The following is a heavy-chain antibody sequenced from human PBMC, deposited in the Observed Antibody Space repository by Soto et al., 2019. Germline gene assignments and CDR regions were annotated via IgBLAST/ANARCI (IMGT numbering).Heavy chain of an antibody. CDR2: IWYDGSNK. CDR1: GFTFSSYG. J-gene: IGHJ6*03. V-gene: IGHV3-33*01. Sequence: GGSLRLSCAAPGFTFSSYGMHWVRQAPGKGLEWVAVIWYDGSNKYYADSVKGRFTISRDTSKNQFSLKLSSVTAADTAVYYCARGSGDYYYYYYMDVWAKGPRSPSP. CDR3: ARGSGDYYYYYYMDV. D-gene: IGHD4-17*01.